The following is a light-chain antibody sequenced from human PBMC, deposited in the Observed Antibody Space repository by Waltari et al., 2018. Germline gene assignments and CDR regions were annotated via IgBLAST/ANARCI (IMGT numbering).Light chain of an antibody. CDR2: GTD. V-gene: IGLV1-44*01. Sequence: QSVVTQPPSVSGIPGQRVTVSCSGRSSNIGDNAVTWYQQVQGSAPKLLIYGTDQRPSGVPARYSASKSGTSASLVINGVQSDDEADFYCAAWDDNLNGPIFGSGTRVTVL. CDR3: AAWDDNLNGPI. CDR1: SSNIGDNA. J-gene: IGLJ1*01.